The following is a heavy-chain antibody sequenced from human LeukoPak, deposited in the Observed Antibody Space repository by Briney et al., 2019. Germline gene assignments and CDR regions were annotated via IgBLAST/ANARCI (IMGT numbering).Heavy chain of an antibody. V-gene: IGHV3-23*01. CDR2: ISDSSGTT. CDR3: AKHPLRYFDWLFSKDYFDY. CDR1: GFTFSNYA. Sequence: GGSLRLSCAVFGFTFSNYAMIWVRQAPGKGPEWVSAISDSSGTTYYADSVKGRFTISRDNSKNTLYLQMNSLRAEDTAVYYCAKHPLRYFDWLFSKDYFDYWGQGTLVTVSS. D-gene: IGHD3-9*01. J-gene: IGHJ4*02.